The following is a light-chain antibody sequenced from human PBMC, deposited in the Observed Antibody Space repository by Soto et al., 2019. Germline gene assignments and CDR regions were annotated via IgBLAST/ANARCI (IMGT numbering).Light chain of an antibody. V-gene: IGKV3-20*01. J-gene: IGKJ1*01. Sequence: EIVMTQSPATLSVSPGERATLSCRSSQSVSSNLVWYQQKAGQAPRLLIYGASTRATGIPDRFSGSGSGTDFTLTISRLEPEDFAVYYCQQYGSSGTFGQGTKVDIK. CDR3: QQYGSSGT. CDR1: QSVSSN. CDR2: GAS.